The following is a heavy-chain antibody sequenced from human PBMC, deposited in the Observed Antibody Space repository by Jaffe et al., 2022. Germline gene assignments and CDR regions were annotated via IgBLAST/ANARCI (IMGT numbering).Heavy chain of an antibody. CDR2: IYYSGST. CDR3: ARQHHAYYFDY. V-gene: IGHV4-39*01. CDR1: GGSISSSSYY. J-gene: IGHJ4*02. Sequence: QLQLQESGPGLVKPSETLSLTCTVSGGSISSSSYYWGWIRQPPGKGLEWIGSIYYSGSTYYNPSLKSRVTISVDTSKNQFSLKLSSVTAADTAVYYCARQHHAYYFDYWGQGTLVTVSS.